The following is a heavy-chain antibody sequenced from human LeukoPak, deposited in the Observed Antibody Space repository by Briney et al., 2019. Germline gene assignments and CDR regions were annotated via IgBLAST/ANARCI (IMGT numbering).Heavy chain of an antibody. J-gene: IGHJ5*02. CDR2: IYYSGST. V-gene: IGHV4-59*01. CDR3: ARDSSSWQDNWFDP. D-gene: IGHD6-13*01. CDR1: GGSISSYY. Sequence: SETLSLTCTVSGGSISSYYWSWIRQPPGKGLEWIGYIYYSGSTNYNPSLKSRITISVDTSKNQFSLKLSSVTAADTAVYYCARDSSSWQDNWFDPWGQGTLVTVSS.